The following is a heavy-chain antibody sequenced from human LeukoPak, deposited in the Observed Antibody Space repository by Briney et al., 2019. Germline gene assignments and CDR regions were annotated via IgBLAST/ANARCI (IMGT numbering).Heavy chain of an antibody. D-gene: IGHD2/OR15-2a*01. CDR2: INQSGST. CDR3: ARDSHAYFDAFDI. J-gene: IGHJ3*02. V-gene: IGHV4-34*01. Sequence: SETLSLTCAVYSGSFSNYYWSWIRQPPGKGLEWIGEINQSGSTNYNPSLKSRVTISVDTSKNQFSLKLSSVTAADTAVYFCARDSHAYFDAFDIWGQGTMVTVSS. CDR1: SGSFSNYY.